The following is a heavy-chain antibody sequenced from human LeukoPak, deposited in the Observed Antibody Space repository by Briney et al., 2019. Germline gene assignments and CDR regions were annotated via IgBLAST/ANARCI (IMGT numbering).Heavy chain of an antibody. CDR2: IYYSGSV. D-gene: IGHD6-19*01. CDR3: ARHKTEKQWLVPLDY. J-gene: IGHJ4*02. CDR1: GGSISCYY. V-gene: IGHV4-59*08. Sequence: NSSETLSLTCTVSGGSISCYYWSRIRQTPGKGLEWVGYIYYSGSVNYDLSLKSRAPISVDTSKNQFSLKLTSVTAADTAVYYCARHKTEKQWLVPLDYWGQGTLVTVSS.